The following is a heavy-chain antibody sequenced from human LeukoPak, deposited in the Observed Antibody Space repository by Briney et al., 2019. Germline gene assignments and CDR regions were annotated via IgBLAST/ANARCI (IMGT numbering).Heavy chain of an antibody. V-gene: IGHV3-9*01. CDR1: GFTFDDYA. CDR3: AKVEYGDYDFDY. CDR2: ISWNSDSI. D-gene: IGHD4-17*01. Sequence: GGSLRLSCAASGFTFDDYAMHWVRQAPGKGLEWVSGISWNSDSIGYADSVKGRFTISRDNAKGSLYLQMNSLRAEDTALYYCAKVEYGDYDFDYWGQGTLVTVSS. J-gene: IGHJ4*02.